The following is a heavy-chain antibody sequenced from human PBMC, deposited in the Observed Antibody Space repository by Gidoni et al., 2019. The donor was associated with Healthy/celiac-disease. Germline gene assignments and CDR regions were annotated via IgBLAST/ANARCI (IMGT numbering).Heavy chain of an antibody. J-gene: IGHJ3*02. CDR1: GFPFSSSG. V-gene: IGHV3-33*01. Sequence: QVQLVESGGGVVPPGRSLRLSCAASGFPFSSSGMHGVRQAPGKGLEGVAVIWYDGSNKYYADSVKGRFTISRDNSKNTLYLQMNSLRAEDTAVYYCARDVVGVPFDIWGQGTMVTVSS. D-gene: IGHD2-8*01. CDR2: IWYDGSNK. CDR3: ARDVVGVPFDI.